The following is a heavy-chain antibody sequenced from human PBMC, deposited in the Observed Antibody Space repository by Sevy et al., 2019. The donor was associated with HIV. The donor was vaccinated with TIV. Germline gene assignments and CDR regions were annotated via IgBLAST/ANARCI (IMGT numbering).Heavy chain of an antibody. V-gene: IGHV3-11*06. J-gene: IGHJ4*02. CDR1: GFAFSDYY. D-gene: IGHD6-19*01. CDR3: ARRSSGWDYFDY. Sequence: GGSLRLSCAASGFAFSDYYMNWIRQAPGKGLEWVSCISGLTNYINYADSVKGRFTISRDNAKNSVYLQMTSPRAEDTAVYYCARRSSGWDYFDYWGQGTPVTVS. CDR2: ISGLTNYI.